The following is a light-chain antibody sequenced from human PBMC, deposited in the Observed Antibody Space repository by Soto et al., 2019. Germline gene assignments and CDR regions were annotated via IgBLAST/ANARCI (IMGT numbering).Light chain of an antibody. J-gene: IGLJ2*01. CDR3: SSYTRSSTRV. CDR2: DVS. Sequence: QSALTQPASVSGSPGQSITISCTGTSSDVGGYNYVSWYQQHPGKDPKLMIYDVSNRPSGVSNRFSGSKSGNKASLTISGLQGEDEADYYCSSYTRSSTRVFGGGSKLTVL. V-gene: IGLV2-14*01. CDR1: SSDVGGYNY.